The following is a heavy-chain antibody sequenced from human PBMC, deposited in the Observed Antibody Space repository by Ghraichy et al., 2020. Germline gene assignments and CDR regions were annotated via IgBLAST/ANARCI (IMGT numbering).Heavy chain of an antibody. J-gene: IGHJ3*02. V-gene: IGHV4-59*01. CDR1: GGSISSYY. CDR3: AKIKGGGGSFDI. CDR2: IHYSGGS. D-gene: IGHD1-26*01. Sequence: SETLSLTCTVSGGSISSYYWSWIRQPPGKGLEWIGYIHYSGGSNYNPSLRSRVTMSVDTSKNQCSLKLSSVTAADTAVYYCAKIKGGGGSFDIWGQGTTLTFSS.